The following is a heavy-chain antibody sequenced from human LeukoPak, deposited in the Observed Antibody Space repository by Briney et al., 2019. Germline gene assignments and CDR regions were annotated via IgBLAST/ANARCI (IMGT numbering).Heavy chain of an antibody. J-gene: IGHJ6*02. V-gene: IGHV4-4*07. D-gene: IGHD2-2*01. Sequence: SETLSLTCAVSGGSITSFNWNWVRQPAGKGLEWIGRIYTDGSTNYNTSLKSRATVSVDTSVNQFSLRLTSLTAADKAVYYCARDHRAVVADGYYYYGMDVWGQGTTVTVSS. CDR3: ARDHRAVVADGYYYYGMDV. CDR1: GGSITSFN. CDR2: IYTDGST.